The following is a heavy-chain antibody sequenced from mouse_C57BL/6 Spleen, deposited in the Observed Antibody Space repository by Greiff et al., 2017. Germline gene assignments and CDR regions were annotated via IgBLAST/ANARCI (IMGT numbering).Heavy chain of an antibody. J-gene: IGHJ4*01. Sequence: EVKLVESGPELVKPGASVKIPCKASGYTFTDYNMDWVKQSHGKSLEWIGDINPNNGGTIYNQKFKGKATLTVDKSSSTAYMELRSLTSEDTAVYYCARDYDYGLYAMDYWGQGTSVTVSS. CDR3: ARDYDYGLYAMDY. CDR1: GYTFTDYN. V-gene: IGHV1-18*01. CDR2: INPNNGGT. D-gene: IGHD2-4*01.